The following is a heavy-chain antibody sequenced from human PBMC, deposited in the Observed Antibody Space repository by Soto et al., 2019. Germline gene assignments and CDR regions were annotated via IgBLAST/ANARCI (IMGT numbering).Heavy chain of an antibody. J-gene: IGHJ6*02. CDR3: ASGHYYYGMDV. V-gene: IGHV4-30-2*01. CDR2: IYYSGTT. CDR1: NDSVSSGTYS. Sequence: SETLSLTCTVSNDSVSSGTYSWSWVRQPPGKGLEWIGYIYYSGTTYYTPSLKSRLTMSMDRANDHFSLNLTSVTAADTAVYFCASGHYYYGMDVWGQGITVTVSS.